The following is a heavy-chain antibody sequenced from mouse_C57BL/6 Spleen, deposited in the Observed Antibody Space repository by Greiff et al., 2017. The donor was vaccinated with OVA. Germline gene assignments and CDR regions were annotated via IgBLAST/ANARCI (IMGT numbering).Heavy chain of an antibody. V-gene: IGHV2-5*01. J-gene: IGHJ2*01. D-gene: IGHD1-1*01. CDR1: GFSLTSYG. Sequence: VQGVESGPGLVQPSQRLSITCTVSGFSLTSYGVHWVRQSPGKGLEWLGVIWRGGSTDYNAAFMSRLSITKDNSKSQVFFKMNSLQADDTAIYYCAKNSYGSSFDYWGQGTTLTVSS. CDR3: AKNSYGSSFDY. CDR2: IWRGGST.